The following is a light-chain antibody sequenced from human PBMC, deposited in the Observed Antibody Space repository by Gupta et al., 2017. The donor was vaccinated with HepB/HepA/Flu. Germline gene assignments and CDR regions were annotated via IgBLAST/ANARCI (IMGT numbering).Light chain of an antibody. CDR2: DAS. CDR3: QQYDNFPPT. Sequence: HMTQSPSSLSASVGVRVTITCQAIQDITNYLNWYQQKPGKAPKLLIYDASMLETGVPLRFIGSGSGTDFSLTISSLQPEDIATYYCQQYDNFPPTFGGGTKVEIK. V-gene: IGKV1-33*01. J-gene: IGKJ4*01. CDR1: QDITNY.